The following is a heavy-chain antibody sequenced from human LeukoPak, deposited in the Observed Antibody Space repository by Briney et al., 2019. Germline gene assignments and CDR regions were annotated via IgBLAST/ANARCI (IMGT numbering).Heavy chain of an antibody. V-gene: IGHV3-30*18. J-gene: IGHJ4*02. Sequence: PGGSLRLSCAASGFTFSSYGMRWVRQAPGKGLEWVAVISYDGSNKYYADSVKGRFTISRDNSKNTLYLQMNSLRAEDTAVYYCAKEGRFLEWYPFDYWGQGTLVTVSS. CDR1: GFTFSSYG. CDR3: AKEGRFLEWYPFDY. D-gene: IGHD3-3*01. CDR2: ISYDGSNK.